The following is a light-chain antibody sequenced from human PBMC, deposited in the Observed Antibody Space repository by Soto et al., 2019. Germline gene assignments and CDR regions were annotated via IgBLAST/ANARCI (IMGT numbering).Light chain of an antibody. CDR2: AAS. CDR1: QSISSY. J-gene: IGKJ4*02. CDR3: QQSYSTLT. Sequence: DIQMTQSPSSLSASVGDRVTITCRASQSISSYLNWYQQKPVKAPKLLISAASSLQSGVPSRFSGSGSGTDFTLTISSLQPEDFATYYCQQSYSTLTFGGGTKVEIK. V-gene: IGKV1-39*01.